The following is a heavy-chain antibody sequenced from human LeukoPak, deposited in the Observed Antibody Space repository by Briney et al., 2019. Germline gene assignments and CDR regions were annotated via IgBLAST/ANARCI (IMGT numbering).Heavy chain of an antibody. CDR3: AKDRPRSGWFFDS. D-gene: IGHD6-19*01. Sequence: QPGGSLRLSCAASGFTFSSYAMSWVRQAPGKGLEWVSAISGSGGSTYYADSVKGRFTISRDNSKNTLYLQMNSLRSDDTAVYYCAKDRPRSGWFFDSWGQGTLVTVSS. J-gene: IGHJ4*02. V-gene: IGHV3-23*01. CDR1: GFTFSSYA. CDR2: ISGSGGST.